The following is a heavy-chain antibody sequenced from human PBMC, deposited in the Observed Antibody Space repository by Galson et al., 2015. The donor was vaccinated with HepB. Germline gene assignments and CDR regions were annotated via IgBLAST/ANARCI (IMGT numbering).Heavy chain of an antibody. Sequence: SVKVSCKASGYTFTSYHMHWVRQAPGQGLEWVGIIKPRGGSTSYAQKFQGRVTMTRDTSTSTVYMELSSLRSEDTAVYYCARGGVGATWLYWGQGTLVTVSS. CDR3: ARGGVGATWLY. J-gene: IGHJ4*02. D-gene: IGHD1-26*01. CDR1: GYTFTSYH. CDR2: IKPRGGST. V-gene: IGHV1-46*01.